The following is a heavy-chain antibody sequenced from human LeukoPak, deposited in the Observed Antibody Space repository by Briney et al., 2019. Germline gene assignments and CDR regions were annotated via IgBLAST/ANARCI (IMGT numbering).Heavy chain of an antibody. D-gene: IGHD3-10*01. V-gene: IGHV1-8*01. CDR2: INPNSGNL. J-gene: IGHJ4*02. CDR1: GYTFTNYD. CDR3: ARRFGSGSYNY. Sequence: GASVKVSCKASGYTFTNYDINWVRQASGQGLEWLGWINPNSGNLGYAQKFQGRVSMTRNTSITTAYMELSSLTSKDTAVYYCARRFGSGSYNYWGQGTLITVSS.